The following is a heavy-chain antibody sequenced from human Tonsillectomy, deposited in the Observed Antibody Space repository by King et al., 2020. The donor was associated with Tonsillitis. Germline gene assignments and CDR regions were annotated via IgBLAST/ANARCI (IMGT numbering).Heavy chain of an antibody. V-gene: IGHV5-51*01. CDR2: IYPGDSDT. D-gene: IGHD2-15*01. J-gene: IGHJ4*02. CDR1: GYSFTSYW. CDR3: ARLCEGSGGSCPADY. Sequence: QLVQSGAEVKKPGQSLKISCKGSGYSFTSYWIGWVRQMPGKGLEWMGIIYPGDSDTRYIPSFQGQVTISAEKSISTAYLQWSSLKASDTAMYYCARLCEGSGGSCPADYWGQGTLVTVSS.